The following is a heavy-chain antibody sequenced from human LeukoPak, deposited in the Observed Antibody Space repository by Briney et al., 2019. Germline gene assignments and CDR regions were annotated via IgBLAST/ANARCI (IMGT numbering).Heavy chain of an antibody. CDR2: ISYDGSNK. Sequence: GRSLRLSCAATGFAFSSYGMHWVRQAPGKGLEWVAVISYDGSNKYYADSVKGRFTISRDNSKNTLYLQMNSLRAEDTAVYYCARTYGSRSPFDYWGQGTLVTVSS. CDR1: GFAFSSYG. D-gene: IGHD3-10*01. V-gene: IGHV3-30*03. J-gene: IGHJ4*02. CDR3: ARTYGSRSPFDY.